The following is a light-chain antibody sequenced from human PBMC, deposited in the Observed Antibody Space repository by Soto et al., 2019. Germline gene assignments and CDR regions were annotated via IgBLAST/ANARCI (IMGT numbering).Light chain of an antibody. J-gene: IGLJ2*01. CDR3: QSYDSSLSGGV. CDR2: GNN. V-gene: IGLV1-40*01. Sequence: QLVLTQPPSVSGAPGQRVTISCTGSSSNIGAGYDVHWYQQLPGTAPKVLIYGNNNRPSGVPDRFSGSKSGTSGSLAITGLQAEDEADYYCQSYDSSLSGGVFGGGTKLTVL. CDR1: SSNIGAGYD.